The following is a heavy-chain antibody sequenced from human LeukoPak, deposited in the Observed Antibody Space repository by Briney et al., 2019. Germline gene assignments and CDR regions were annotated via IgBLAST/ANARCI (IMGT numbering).Heavy chain of an antibody. V-gene: IGHV6-1*01. D-gene: IGHD1-26*01. J-gene: IGHJ6*02. CDR1: GDSVSSNSAA. Sequence: SQTLSLTCAISGDSVSSNSAAWNWIRQSPSRGLEWLGRTYYRSKWYNDYAVSVKSRITINPDTSKNQFSLQLNSVTPEDTAVYYCARDRGPRIVGATWGYYYGMDVWGQGTTVTVSS. CDR3: ARDRGPRIVGATWGYYYGMDV. CDR2: TYYRSKWYN.